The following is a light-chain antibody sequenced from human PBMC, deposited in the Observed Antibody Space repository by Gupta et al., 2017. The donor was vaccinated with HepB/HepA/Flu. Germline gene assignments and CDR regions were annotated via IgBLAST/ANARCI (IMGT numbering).Light chain of an antibody. CDR1: QSVSSY. J-gene: IGKJ4*01. CDR2: DAS. Sequence: IVLTQSPATLSLSPGERATLSCRASQSVSSYLAWYQQKPGQAPRLLIYDASNRATGIPARFSGRGSGTDFTLTISSLEPEDFAVYYCQQRSNWPPRATFGGGTKVEIK. CDR3: QQRSNWPPRAT. V-gene: IGKV3-11*01.